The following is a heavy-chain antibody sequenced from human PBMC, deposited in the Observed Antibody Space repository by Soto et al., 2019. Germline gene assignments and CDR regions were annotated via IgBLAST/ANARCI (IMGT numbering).Heavy chain of an antibody. CDR2: INPGAGST. V-gene: IGHV1-46*01. Sequence: GPSVKVYCKASGYTFTTYYVRWVRQAPGQGLEWMGVINPGAGSTSYAQKFQGRLTMTRDTSTSTVSMELTSLRSEDTAVYYCARALASSWYSARFDHWGQGTLVTVSS. CDR1: GYTFTTYY. J-gene: IGHJ4*02. CDR3: ARALASSWYSARFDH. D-gene: IGHD6-13*01.